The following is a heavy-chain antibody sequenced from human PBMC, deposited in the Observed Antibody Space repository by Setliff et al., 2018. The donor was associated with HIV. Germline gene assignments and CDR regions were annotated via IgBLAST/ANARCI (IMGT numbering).Heavy chain of an antibody. Sequence: SETLSLTCSVPGGSVSSSSHYWGWIRQPPGRGLEWIGSIYYSGSTYYNPSLKSRLTISVDTSNNQFSLKLTSVTDADTAVYYCARQGYNYDSSGYLIPAGYFQHWGQGTLVTVSS. CDR2: IYYSGST. CDR3: ARQGYNYDSSGYLIPAGYFQH. J-gene: IGHJ1*01. CDR1: GGSVSSSSHY. V-gene: IGHV4-39*01. D-gene: IGHD3-22*01.